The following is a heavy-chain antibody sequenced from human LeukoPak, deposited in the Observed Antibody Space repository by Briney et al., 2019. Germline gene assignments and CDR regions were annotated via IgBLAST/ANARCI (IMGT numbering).Heavy chain of an antibody. D-gene: IGHD2-15*01. CDR2: IYWDDDK. V-gene: IGHV2-5*02. CDR1: GFSLSTSGVG. CDR3: AHTRVVVAATNFDY. Sequence: GSGPTLVNPTQTLTLTCNFSGFSLSTSGVGVGWIRQPPGRALEWHALIYWDDDKRYSPSLKSRLTITKDTSKNQVVLTMTNMDPVDTATYYCAHTRVVVAATNFDYWGQGTLVTVSS. J-gene: IGHJ4*02.